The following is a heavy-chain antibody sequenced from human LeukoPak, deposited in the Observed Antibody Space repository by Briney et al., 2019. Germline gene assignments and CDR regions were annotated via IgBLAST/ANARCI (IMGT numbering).Heavy chain of an antibody. J-gene: IGHJ4*02. Sequence: SETLSLTCTVSGGSISSYYWSWIRQPPGKGLEWIGYIYYSGSTNYNPSLKSRVTISVDTSKNQFSLKLSSVTAADTAVYYCARVGYSSGWRYYFDYWGQGTLVTVSS. CDR3: ARVGYSSGWRYYFDY. CDR1: GGSISSYY. CDR2: IYYSGST. V-gene: IGHV4-59*01. D-gene: IGHD6-19*01.